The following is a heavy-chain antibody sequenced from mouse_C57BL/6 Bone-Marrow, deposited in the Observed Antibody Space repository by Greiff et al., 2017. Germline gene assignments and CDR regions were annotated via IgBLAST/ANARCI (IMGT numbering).Heavy chain of an antibody. Sequence: VQLQQSGAELVKPGASVKMSCKASGYTFTSYWITWVKQRPGQGLEWIGDIYPGSGSTNYNEKFKSKATLTVDTSSSTAYMQLSSLTSEDSAVYYCARAYYGNYDAMDYWGQGTSVTVSS. CDR2: IYPGSGST. D-gene: IGHD2-10*01. J-gene: IGHJ4*01. CDR1: GYTFTSYW. CDR3: ARAYYGNYDAMDY. V-gene: IGHV1-55*01.